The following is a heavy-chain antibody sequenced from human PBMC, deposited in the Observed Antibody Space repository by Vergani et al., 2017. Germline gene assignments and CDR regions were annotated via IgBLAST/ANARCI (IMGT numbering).Heavy chain of an antibody. D-gene: IGHD5-12*01. CDR3: ARDRVDIVATTTYYYYYYGMDV. CDR1: GFTVSSNY. V-gene: IGHV3-53*04. CDR2: IYSGGST. Sequence: VQLVESAGGVVQPGGSLRLSCAASGFTVSSNYMSWVRQAPGKGLEWVSVIYSGGSTYYADSVKGRFTISRHNSKNTLYLQMNSLRAEDTAVYYCARDRVDIVATTTYYYYYYGMDVWGQXP. J-gene: IGHJ6*02.